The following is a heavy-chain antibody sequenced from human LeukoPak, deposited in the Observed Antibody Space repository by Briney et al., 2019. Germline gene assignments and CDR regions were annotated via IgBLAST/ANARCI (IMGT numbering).Heavy chain of an antibody. CDR3: ARDQKAQYYDILTGPYDY. J-gene: IGHJ4*02. Sequence: PGGSLRLSCAASGFTFSSYSMNWVRQAPGKGLEWVSSISSSSSYIYYADSVKGRFTISRDNSKNTLYLQMNSLRAEDTAVYYCARDQKAQYYDILTGPYDYWGQGTLVTVSS. CDR1: GFTFSSYS. D-gene: IGHD3-9*01. CDR2: ISSSSSYI. V-gene: IGHV3-21*01.